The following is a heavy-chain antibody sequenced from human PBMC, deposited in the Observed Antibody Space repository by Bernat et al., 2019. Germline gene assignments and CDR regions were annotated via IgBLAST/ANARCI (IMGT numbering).Heavy chain of an antibody. Sequence: EVQLVESGGGLVKPGGSLRLSCAASGFTFSNAWMSWVRQAPGKGLEWVGRIKSKTDGGTTDYAAPVKGRFTISRDDSKNTLYLQMNSLKTEDTAVYYCTTVQFEDSSGYSPWGQGTLSPSPQ. J-gene: IGHJ5*02. V-gene: IGHV3-15*01. CDR3: TTVQFEDSSGYSP. CDR1: GFTFSNAW. D-gene: IGHD3-22*01. CDR2: IKSKTDGGTT.